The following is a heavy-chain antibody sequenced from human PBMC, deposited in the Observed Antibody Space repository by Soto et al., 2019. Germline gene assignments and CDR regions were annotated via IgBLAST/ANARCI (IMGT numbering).Heavy chain of an antibody. CDR2: ISGYNGKT. D-gene: IGHD6-6*01. CDR3: AREGAVPSYYYGMDV. Sequence: QVQLVQSGGEVKKPGASVKVSCKASGYTFTSYGISWVRQAPGQGLEWMGWISGYNGKTNYAQKVQDRVTMTTATSTRKVYMELRSLRSDDTAVYYCAREGAVPSYYYGMDVWGQGTTVTVSS. CDR1: GYTFTSYG. V-gene: IGHV1-18*01. J-gene: IGHJ6*02.